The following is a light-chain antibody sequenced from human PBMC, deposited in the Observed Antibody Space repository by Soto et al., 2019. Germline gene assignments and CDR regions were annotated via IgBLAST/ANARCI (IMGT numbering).Light chain of an antibody. V-gene: IGLV2-14*01. J-gene: IGLJ2*01. Sequence: QSALTQPASVSGSPGQSITISCTGTSSDVGGYNYVSWYQQHPGKAPKLMIYEVSNRPSRVSNRFSGSKSGNTASLTIYGLQAEDEADYYCSSYTSSSTYVVFGGGTKLTVL. CDR1: SSDVGGYNY. CDR3: SSYTSSSTYVV. CDR2: EVS.